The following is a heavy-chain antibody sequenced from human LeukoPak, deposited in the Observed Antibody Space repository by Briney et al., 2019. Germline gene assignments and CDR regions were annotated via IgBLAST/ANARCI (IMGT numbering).Heavy chain of an antibody. J-gene: IGHJ4*02. CDR1: GYTFTGYY. CDR2: INPNSGGT. CDR3: ARVFYDYVWGSYRNSRFDY. Sequence: ASVKVSCKASGYTFTGYYMHWVRQAPGQGLEWMGWINPNSGGTNYAQKFQGSVTMTRDTSISTAYMELSRLRSDDTAVYYCARVFYDYVWGSYRNSRFDYWGQGTLVTVSS. D-gene: IGHD3-16*02. V-gene: IGHV1-2*02.